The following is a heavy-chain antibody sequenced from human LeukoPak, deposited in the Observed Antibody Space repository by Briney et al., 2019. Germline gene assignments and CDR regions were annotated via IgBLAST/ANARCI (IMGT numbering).Heavy chain of an antibody. D-gene: IGHD3-10*01. Sequence: GGSLKISCKGSGYSFSTYWIVWVRQLPGRGLEWMGIIYPHDSDIRYSPSFQGQVTFSVDKSNSTAYVQWSSLKASDSGMYYCARQLTMIRGGADHWGQGTPVTVSS. CDR3: ARQLTMIRGGADH. V-gene: IGHV5-51*01. J-gene: IGHJ4*02. CDR1: GYSFSTYW. CDR2: IYPHDSDI.